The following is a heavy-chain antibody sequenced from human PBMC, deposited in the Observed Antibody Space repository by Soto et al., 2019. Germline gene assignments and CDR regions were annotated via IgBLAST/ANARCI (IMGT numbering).Heavy chain of an antibody. Sequence: KASETLSLTCTVSGGSISSYYWSWIRQPPGKGLEWIGYIYYSGSTNYNPSLKSRVTISVDTSKNQFSLKLSSVTAADTAVYYCARGFGGSLDYWGQGTLVTVSS. CDR3: ARGFGGSLDY. CDR2: IYYSGST. CDR1: GGSISSYY. V-gene: IGHV4-59*01. D-gene: IGHD3-10*01. J-gene: IGHJ4*02.